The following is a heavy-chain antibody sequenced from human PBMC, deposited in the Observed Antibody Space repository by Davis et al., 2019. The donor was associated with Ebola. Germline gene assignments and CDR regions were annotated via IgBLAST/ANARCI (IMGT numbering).Heavy chain of an antibody. J-gene: IGHJ1*01. D-gene: IGHD6-19*01. Sequence: AASVKVSCKTSGYQFGSYGVSWVRQAPGQGLEWLGWISSNGDDTEYAQSVQGRITLTTDTVTTAYMELRSLRPDDTAMYYCARDVRYTRVWYRAGDYQYWGQGTLVTVSS. CDR2: ISSNGDDT. V-gene: IGHV1-18*01. CDR3: ARDVRYTRVWYRAGDYQY. CDR1: GYQFGSYG.